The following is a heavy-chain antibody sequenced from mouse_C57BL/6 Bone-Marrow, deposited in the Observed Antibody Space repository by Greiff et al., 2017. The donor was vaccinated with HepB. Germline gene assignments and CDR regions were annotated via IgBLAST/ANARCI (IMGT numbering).Heavy chain of an antibody. CDR1: GYTFTSYW. V-gene: IGHV1-64*01. CDR2: IHPNSGST. Sequence: VQLQQPGAELVKPGASVKLSCKASGYTFTSYWMHWVKQRPGQGLEWIGMIHPNSGSTNYNEKFKSKATLTVDKSSSTAYMQLSSLTSEDSAVYYCAKERGHYYGSSPYYFDYWGQGTTLTVSS. CDR3: AKERGHYYGSSPYYFDY. D-gene: IGHD1-1*01. J-gene: IGHJ2*01.